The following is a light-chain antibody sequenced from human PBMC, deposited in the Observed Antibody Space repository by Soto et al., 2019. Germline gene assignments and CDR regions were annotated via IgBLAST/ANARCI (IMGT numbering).Light chain of an antibody. J-gene: IGKJ4*01. CDR2: DAS. V-gene: IGKV3-11*01. CDR1: QGINTY. CDR3: QHRYNWPLT. Sequence: EVVLTQSPATLSLSPGEKATLSCRASQGINTYLGWYHQKPGQPPRLLIYDASNRASGIPARFSGSGSGTDFTLTIDILEPEDFAIYYCQHRYNWPLTFGAGTKVEIK.